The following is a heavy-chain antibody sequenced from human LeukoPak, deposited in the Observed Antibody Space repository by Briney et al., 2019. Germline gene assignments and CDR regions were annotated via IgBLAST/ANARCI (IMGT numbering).Heavy chain of an antibody. CDR3: ARALAVAGPFDY. V-gene: IGHV3-11*06. Sequence: PGGSLRLSCAASGFTFSDYYMSWIRQAPGKGLEWVSYISSSSSYTNYADSVRGRFTISRDNAKNSLYLQMNSLRAEDTAVYYCARALAVAGPFDYWGQGTRVTVSS. D-gene: IGHD6-19*01. J-gene: IGHJ4*02. CDR2: ISSSSSYT. CDR1: GFTFSDYY.